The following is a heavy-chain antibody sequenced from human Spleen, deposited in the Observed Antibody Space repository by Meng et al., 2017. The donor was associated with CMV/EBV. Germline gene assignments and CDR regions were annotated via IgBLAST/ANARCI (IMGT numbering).Heavy chain of an antibody. V-gene: IGHV3-53*01. J-gene: IGHJ4*02. CDR3: ARDPIYHYSGSYSGYFDC. CDR1: GFSVSSNY. Sequence: GGSLRLSCAAFGFSVSSNYVSWVRQAPGRGLEWVSVIYPGGNTKYADSVKGRFTISRDNYKNTLYLQMNSLKAEDTAVYYCARDPIYHYSGSYSGYFDCWAQGTLVTVSS. CDR2: IYPGGNT. D-gene: IGHD1-26*01.